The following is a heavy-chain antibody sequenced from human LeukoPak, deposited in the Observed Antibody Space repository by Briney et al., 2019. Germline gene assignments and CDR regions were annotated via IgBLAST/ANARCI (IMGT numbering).Heavy chain of an antibody. CDR1: GGSFSGYY. CDR3: ARLGFGELLRGGYYYYMDV. D-gene: IGHD3-10*01. Sequence: SETLSLTCAVYGGSFSGYYWSWIRQPPGKGLEWIGEINHSGSTNYNPSLKSRVTISVDTSKNQFSLKLSSVTAADTAVYYCARLGFGELLRGGYYYYMDVWGKGTTVTISS. J-gene: IGHJ6*03. CDR2: INHSGST. V-gene: IGHV4-34*01.